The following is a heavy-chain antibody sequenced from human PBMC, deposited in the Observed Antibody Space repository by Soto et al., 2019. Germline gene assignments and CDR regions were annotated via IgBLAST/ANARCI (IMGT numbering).Heavy chain of an antibody. J-gene: IGHJ4*02. CDR3: ATLAARYSNSLDY. CDR1: GYRFTSSW. D-gene: IGHD6-6*01. Sequence: GESLKISCKGSGYRFTSSWIGWVRQMPGKGLGWMGIIYPGDSDTRYSPSFQGQVTISADKSISTAYLQWSSLKASDTAMYYCATLAARYSNSLDYWGQGTLVTVSS. V-gene: IGHV5-51*01. CDR2: IYPGDSDT.